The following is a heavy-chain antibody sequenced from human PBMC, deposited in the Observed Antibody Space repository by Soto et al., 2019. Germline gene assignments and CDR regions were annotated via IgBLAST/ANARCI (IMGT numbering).Heavy chain of an antibody. Sequence: NPSETLSLTCTVSGGSIGGDYWTWIRQPPGKGLEWIGYIYSSGSTNYHPSLKSRVTISVDTSKNQFSLKLSSVTAADTAVYYCARRNNSGWAHFDYWGEGILVTVSS. V-gene: IGHV4-59*01. CDR2: IYSSGST. D-gene: IGHD6-19*01. CDR1: GGSIGGDY. CDR3: ARRNNSGWAHFDY. J-gene: IGHJ4*02.